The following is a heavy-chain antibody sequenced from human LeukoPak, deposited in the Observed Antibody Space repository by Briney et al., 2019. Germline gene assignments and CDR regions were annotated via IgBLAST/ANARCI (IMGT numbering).Heavy chain of an antibody. V-gene: IGHV3-48*04. J-gene: IGHJ6*02. CDR2: ISSSSSTI. Sequence: GGSLRLSCAASGFTFSSYSMNWVRQAPGKGLEWVSYISSSSSTIYYADSVKGRFTISRDNAKNSLYLQMNSLRAEDTAVYYCAREWTVGHYYYYGMDVWGQGTTVTVSS. CDR3: AREWTVGHYYYYGMDV. CDR1: GFTFSSYS. D-gene: IGHD1-26*01.